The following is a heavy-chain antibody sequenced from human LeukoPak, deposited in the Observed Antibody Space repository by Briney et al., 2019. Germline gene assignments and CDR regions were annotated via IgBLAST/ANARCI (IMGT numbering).Heavy chain of an antibody. V-gene: IGHV3-48*01. CDR2: ISSSSSTI. J-gene: IGHJ4*02. Sequence: GGSLSLSCAASGLTFSSYSMHWVRQAPGKGREWVSYISSSSSTINYADSVKDRYTIYRDNAKNSLYLQTNSQRAEHTAMHYCARDDGRVYRCSWYAYFDYWGQGTLVTVSS. CDR1: GLTFSSYS. D-gene: IGHD6-13*01. CDR3: ARDDGRVYRCSWYAYFDY.